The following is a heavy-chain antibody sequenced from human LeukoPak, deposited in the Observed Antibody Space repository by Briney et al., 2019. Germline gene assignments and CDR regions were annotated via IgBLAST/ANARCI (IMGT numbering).Heavy chain of an antibody. Sequence: PSETLSLTCAVHGGSLSGFSWTWIRQSPGKGLEWIGEINDSVSTNYNPSLKSRVTISADTSKIQFSLSLSSVTAADTAVYYCARLSDFWSGYYQTFLPDYWGQGTLDTVSS. CDR3: ARLSDFWSGYYQTFLPDY. CDR2: INDSVST. D-gene: IGHD3-3*01. V-gene: IGHV4-34*01. J-gene: IGHJ4*02. CDR1: GGSLSGFS.